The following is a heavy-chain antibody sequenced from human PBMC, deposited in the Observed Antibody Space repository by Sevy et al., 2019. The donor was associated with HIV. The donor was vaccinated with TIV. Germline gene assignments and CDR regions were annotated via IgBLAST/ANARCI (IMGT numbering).Heavy chain of an antibody. CDR3: AGENAWGRGYS. J-gene: IGHJ4*02. V-gene: IGHV4-59*08. CDR1: GGSITSLY. CDR2: IYYNGPI. D-gene: IGHD1-26*01. Sequence: SDTLSLTCTVSGGSITSLYWNWIRQPPGKGLEWIANIYYNGPINYNPSLKSRVTLSLDTSKNHFSLRLSSVTAADTAMYYCAGENAWGRGYSWGQGTLVTVSS.